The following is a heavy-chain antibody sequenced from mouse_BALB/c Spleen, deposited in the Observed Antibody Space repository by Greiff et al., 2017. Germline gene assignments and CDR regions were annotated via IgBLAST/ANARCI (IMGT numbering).Heavy chain of an antibody. J-gene: IGHJ2*01. V-gene: IGHV1-5*01. CDR3: TRDYYGSSYGY. Sequence: VQLQQSGTVLARPGASVKMSCKASGYTFTSYWMHWVKQRPGQGLEWIGAIYPGNSDTSYNQKFKGKAKLTAVTSTSTAYMELSSLTNEDSAVYYCTRDYYGSSYGYWGQGTTLTVSS. D-gene: IGHD1-1*01. CDR2: IYPGNSDT. CDR1: GYTFTSYW.